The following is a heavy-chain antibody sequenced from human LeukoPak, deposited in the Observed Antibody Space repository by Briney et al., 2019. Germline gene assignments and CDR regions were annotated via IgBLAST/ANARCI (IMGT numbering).Heavy chain of an antibody. V-gene: IGHV4-59*01. CDR3: ARGYKPGYSRGWSIFDL. CDR1: GGSISSYY. CDR2: IYYSGST. D-gene: IGHD6-19*01. J-gene: IGHJ4*02. Sequence: SETLSLTCTVSGGSISSYYWSWIRQPPGKGLEWIGYIYYSGSTNYNPSLKSRVTISVDTSKNQFSLKLSSVTAADTAVYYCARGYKPGYSRGWSIFDLWGQGALVTVSS.